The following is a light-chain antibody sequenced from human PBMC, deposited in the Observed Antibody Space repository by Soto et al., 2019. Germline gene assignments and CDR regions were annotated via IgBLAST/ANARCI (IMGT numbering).Light chain of an antibody. CDR3: QQYNSYSGT. V-gene: IGKV1-5*01. CDR1: QSISSW. Sequence: DIQMTQSPSPLSASVGDRVTTTCRASQSISSWLAWYQQKPGKAPKLLIYDASSLESGVPSRFSGSGSGTEFTLTISSLQPDDFATYYCQQYNSYSGTFGQGTKVDIK. CDR2: DAS. J-gene: IGKJ1*01.